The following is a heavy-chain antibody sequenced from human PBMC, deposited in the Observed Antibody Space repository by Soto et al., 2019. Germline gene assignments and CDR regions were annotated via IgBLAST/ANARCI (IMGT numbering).Heavy chain of an antibody. CDR1: GFTFSSYA. CDR2: ISYDGSNK. CDR3: PRDPNYDILTEDGMDV. Sequence: GGSLRLSCAASGFTFSSYAMHWVRQAPGKGLEWVAVISYDGSNKYYADSVKGRFTISRDNSKNTLYLQMNSLRAEDTAVYYCPRDPNYDILTEDGMDVWGQGITVTV. D-gene: IGHD3-9*01. V-gene: IGHV3-30-3*01. J-gene: IGHJ6*02.